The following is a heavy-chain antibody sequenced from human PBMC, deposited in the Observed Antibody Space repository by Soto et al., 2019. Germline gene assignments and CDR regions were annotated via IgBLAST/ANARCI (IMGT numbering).Heavy chain of an antibody. CDR1: GFTFSAVY. D-gene: IGHD3-9*01. Sequence: PGGSLRLSCAASGFTFSAVYMSWIRQAPNKGLEYISYISSSGTSANYADSVKGRFTISRDNAKNSLYLQMNSLRAEDTAVYYCARDRGAVTDYTDAFDYWGQGTLVTVSS. CDR2: ISSSGTSA. CDR3: ARDRGAVTDYTDAFDY. V-gene: IGHV3-11*05. J-gene: IGHJ4*02.